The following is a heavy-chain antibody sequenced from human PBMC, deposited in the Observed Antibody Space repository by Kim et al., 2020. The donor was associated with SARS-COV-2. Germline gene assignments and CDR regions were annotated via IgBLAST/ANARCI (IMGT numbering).Heavy chain of an antibody. D-gene: IGHD6-13*01. CDR2: VFDAGST. CDR1: GGSISSGGYF. CDR3: ARGGAAAGYRY. J-gene: IGHJ4*02. V-gene: IGHV4-30-2*01. Sequence: SETLSLTCEVSGGSISSGGYFWSWIRQPPGKGLEWIGHVFDAGSTSYNPSLKSRVSISVDGSKNHFSLKLNSVTAADTAVYFCARGGAAAGYRYWGQGALVTVSS.